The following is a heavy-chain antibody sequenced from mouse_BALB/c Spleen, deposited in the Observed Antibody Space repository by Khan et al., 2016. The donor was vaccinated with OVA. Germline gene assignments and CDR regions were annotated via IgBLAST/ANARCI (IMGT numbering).Heavy chain of an antibody. J-gene: IGHJ3*01. D-gene: IGHD2-14*01. Sequence: IQLVQSGPDLVKPGASVRISCKASGYSFTLYYLSWVKQSHGESLEWIGRVNPNNGDSAYNQKFKDRATLTVDKSSNTAYMDFRSLTSEDSAVYYCARGYDSFASWGQGTLVTVSA. V-gene: IGHV1-26*01. CDR2: VNPNNGDS. CDR1: GYSFTLYY. CDR3: ARGYDSFAS.